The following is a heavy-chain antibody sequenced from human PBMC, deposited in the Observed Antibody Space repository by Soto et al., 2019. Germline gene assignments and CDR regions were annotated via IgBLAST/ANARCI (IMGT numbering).Heavy chain of an antibody. CDR1: GFTFRDYY. Sequence: GRSLRLSCSASGFTFRDYYMSWIRQAPGKGLEWVSYISSSGTGIYYADSVKGRFTVSRDNAKNSLYLQMNSLRAEDTAMYYCAKLITTAAAGTVDYWGLGTLVTVSS. CDR2: ISSSGTGI. CDR3: AKLITTAAAGTVDY. J-gene: IGHJ4*02. V-gene: IGHV3-11*01. D-gene: IGHD6-13*01.